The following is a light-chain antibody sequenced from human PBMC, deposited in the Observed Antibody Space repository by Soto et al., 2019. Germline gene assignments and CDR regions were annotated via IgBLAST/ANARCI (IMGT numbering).Light chain of an antibody. V-gene: IGKV3-20*01. CDR2: AAS. CDR1: QSISSSD. Sequence: EIVLTQSPVTLSLSPGERATLSCRASQSISSSDLAWYQHRPGQAPRLLIYAASTRATGIPARFSGSGSGTDFTLTISRLEPEDFAVYYCQQYHSSPRTFGQGTKVDIK. J-gene: IGKJ1*01. CDR3: QQYHSSPRT.